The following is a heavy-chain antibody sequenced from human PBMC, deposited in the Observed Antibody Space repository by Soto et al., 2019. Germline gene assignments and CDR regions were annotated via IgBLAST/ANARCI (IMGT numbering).Heavy chain of an antibody. V-gene: IGHV3-30-3*01. D-gene: IGHD2-15*01. CDR3: ARDLPGYCSGGSCYELGGAGDY. Sequence: HPGGSLRLSCAASGFTFSSYAMHWVRQAPGKGLEWVAVISYDGSNKYYADSVKGRFTISRDNSKNTLYLQMNSLRAEDTAVYYCARDLPGYCSGGSCYELGGAGDYWGQGTLVTVSS. CDR2: ISYDGSNK. CDR1: GFTFSSYA. J-gene: IGHJ4*02.